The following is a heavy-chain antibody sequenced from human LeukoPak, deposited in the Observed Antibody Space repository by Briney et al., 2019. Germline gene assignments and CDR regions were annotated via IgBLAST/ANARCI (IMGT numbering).Heavy chain of an antibody. J-gene: IGHJ4*02. CDR3: ARGIAACASLPFDY. D-gene: IGHD6-13*01. CDR1: GFTFSNYA. CDR2: ISYDGSDK. Sequence: GGSLRLSCAASGFTFSNYAMDGVRQAPGKGQEWVAVISYDGSDKYYADSVKGRFTISRDNSKNTVYLQMNSLRAEDTALYYCARGIAACASLPFDYWGQGTLVTVSS. V-gene: IGHV3-30-3*01.